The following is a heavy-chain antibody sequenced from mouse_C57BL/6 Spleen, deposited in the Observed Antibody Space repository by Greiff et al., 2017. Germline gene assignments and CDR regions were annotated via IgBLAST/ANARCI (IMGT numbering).Heavy chain of an antibody. CDR2: IDPSDSET. D-gene: IGHD2-4*01. CDR3: ARAGYDYDKGGYFDV. V-gene: IGHV1-52*01. J-gene: IGHJ1*03. Sequence: QVHVKQPGAELVRPGSSVKLSCKASGYTFTSYWMHWVKQRPIQGLEWIGNIDPSDSETHYNQKFKDKATLTVDKSSSTAYMQLSSLTSEDSAVYYCARAGYDYDKGGYFDVWGTGTTVTVSS. CDR1: GYTFTSYW.